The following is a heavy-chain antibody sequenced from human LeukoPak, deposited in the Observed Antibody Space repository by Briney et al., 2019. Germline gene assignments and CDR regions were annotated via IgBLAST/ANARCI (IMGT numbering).Heavy chain of an antibody. V-gene: IGHV3-74*01. CDR3: ARDGHSGYDWYNWNGSGLDY. Sequence: GGSLRLSCAASGFTFSNYWMHWVRQAPGKGLVWVSQTDPDVSDTRYADSVKGRFAISRDNAKNTLYLQMNSLRAEDTAVYYCARDGHSGYDWYNWNGSGLDYWGQGTLVTVSS. D-gene: IGHD1-20*01. J-gene: IGHJ4*02. CDR2: TDPDVSDT. CDR1: GFTFSNYW.